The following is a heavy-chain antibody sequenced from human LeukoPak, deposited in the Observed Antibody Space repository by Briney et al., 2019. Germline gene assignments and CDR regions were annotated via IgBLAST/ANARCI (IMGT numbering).Heavy chain of an antibody. J-gene: IGHJ5*02. CDR1: GYTFTSYG. CDR2: ISAYNGNT. Sequence: ASVKVSCKASGYTFTSYGISWVRQAPGQGLEWMGWISAYNGNTNYAQKLQGRVTMTTDTSTSTAYMELRSLRSDDTAVYYCAHQERSSGYGGWFDPWAQGTLVTVSS. CDR3: AHQERSSGYGGWFDP. V-gene: IGHV1-18*01. D-gene: IGHD6-13*01.